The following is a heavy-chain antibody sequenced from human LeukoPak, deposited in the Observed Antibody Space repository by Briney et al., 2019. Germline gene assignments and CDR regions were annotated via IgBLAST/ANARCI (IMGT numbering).Heavy chain of an antibody. V-gene: IGHV5-51*01. Sequence: PGESLKIPCKGSGYSFTNSWIAWVRQTPGKGLEWMGIIYPDDSGTRYSPSFRGQVTISADKSINTAYLQWSSLKASDTAIYYCARHTHHDYWGQGTLVTVSS. CDR2: IYPDDSGT. CDR1: GYSFTNSW. J-gene: IGHJ4*02. CDR3: ARHTHHDY.